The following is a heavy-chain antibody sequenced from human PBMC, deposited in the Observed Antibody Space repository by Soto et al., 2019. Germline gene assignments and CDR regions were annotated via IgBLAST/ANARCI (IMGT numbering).Heavy chain of an antibody. Sequence: ASVKVSCKASGYTFTGYYMHWVRQAPGQGLEWMGWINPNSGGTNYAQKFQGWVTMTRDTSISTAYMELSRLRSDDTAVYYCARGTPDCSGGSCYYYYYMDVWGKGTTVTVSS. CDR2: INPNSGGT. CDR1: GYTFTGYY. D-gene: IGHD2-15*01. J-gene: IGHJ6*03. V-gene: IGHV1-2*04. CDR3: ARGTPDCSGGSCYYYYYMDV.